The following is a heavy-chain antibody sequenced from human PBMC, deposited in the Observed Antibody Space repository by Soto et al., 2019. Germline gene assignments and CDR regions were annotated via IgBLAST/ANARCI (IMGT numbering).Heavy chain of an antibody. D-gene: IGHD2-15*01. J-gene: IGHJ6*02. Sequence: QITLKESGPPLVKPTQTLTLTCSFSGFSVSTSGVGVAWIRQSPGKALEWLALIYWDNDKRYSSFLQSRVTITKDTSKNQVVLTMTNMDPVDTATYYCAHKGGRGAAMDVWGQGTTVTVSS. V-gene: IGHV2-5*02. CDR1: GFSVSTSGVG. CDR3: AHKGGRGAAMDV. CDR2: IYWDNDK.